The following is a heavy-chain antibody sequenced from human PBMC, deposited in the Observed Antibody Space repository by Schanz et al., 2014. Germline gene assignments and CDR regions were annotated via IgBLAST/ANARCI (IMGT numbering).Heavy chain of an antibody. CDR3: ARAHGNNWYGKGLDY. V-gene: IGHV3-48*04. CDR2: IATSSSTR. CDR1: GFDFNSYS. D-gene: IGHD1-1*01. J-gene: IGHJ4*02. Sequence: EVQLVESGGGLIQRGESLRLSCSASGFDFNSYSMNWVRQVPGKGLEWLSYIATSSSTRHYADSVKGRFTISRDNAKNTLYLQMNSLRADDTAVYFCARAHGNNWYGKGLDYWGQGTQVTVS.